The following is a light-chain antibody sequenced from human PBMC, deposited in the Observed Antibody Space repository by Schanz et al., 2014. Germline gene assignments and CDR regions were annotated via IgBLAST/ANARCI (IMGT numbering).Light chain of an antibody. CDR3: QQYGRSPPWT. Sequence: EIVLTQSPGTLSLSPGERVTLSCRASQSVSSSYLAWYQQKHGQAPRLLIYSTSRRATGIPDRFSGGGSGTDFTLTISRLEPEDFAVYYCQQYGRSPPWTFGQGTKVEIK. CDR2: STS. J-gene: IGKJ1*01. CDR1: QSVSSSY. V-gene: IGKV3-20*01.